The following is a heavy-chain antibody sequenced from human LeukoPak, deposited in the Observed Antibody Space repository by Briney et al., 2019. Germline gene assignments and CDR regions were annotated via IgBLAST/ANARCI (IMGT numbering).Heavy chain of an antibody. CDR2: IIPILGIA. J-gene: IGHJ4*02. V-gene: IGHV1-69*04. CDR3: ASVGWAFGASLGHFDY. Sequence: ASVKVSCKASGGTFSSYAISWVRQAPGQGLEWMGRIIPILGIATYAQKFQGRVTITADKSTSTAYMELSSLRSEDTAVYYCASVGWAFGASLGHFDYWGQGTLVTVSS. D-gene: IGHD3-16*01. CDR1: GGTFSSYA.